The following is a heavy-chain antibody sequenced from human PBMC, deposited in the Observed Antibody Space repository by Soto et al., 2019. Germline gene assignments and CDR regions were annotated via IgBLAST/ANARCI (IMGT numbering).Heavy chain of an antibody. D-gene: IGHD4-17*01. CDR1: GYTFTSYD. V-gene: IGHV1-8*01. J-gene: IGHJ6*02. Sequence: VKVSCKASGYTFTSYDINWVRQATGQGLEWMGWMNPNSGNTGYAQKFQGRVTMTRNASISTAYMELSSLRSEDTAVYYCARGGFYGVGMDVWGQGTTVTVSS. CDR2: MNPNSGNT. CDR3: ARGGFYGVGMDV.